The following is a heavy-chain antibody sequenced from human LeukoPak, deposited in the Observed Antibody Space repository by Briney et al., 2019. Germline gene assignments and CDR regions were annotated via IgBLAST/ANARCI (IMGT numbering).Heavy chain of an antibody. CDR3: AGETSGVTGTTSFDY. CDR1: GFTFSNDI. V-gene: IGHV3-30*04. J-gene: IGHJ4*02. Sequence: GGSLRLSCAASGFTFSNDIFHWVRQAPGKGLEWVAVTSNDGRSKFYADSVKGRFTLSRDDSNNMLSLQMNSLRAEDTAIYYCAGETSGVTGTTSFDYWGQGTLVTVSS. CDR2: TSNDGRSK. D-gene: IGHD1/OR15-1a*01.